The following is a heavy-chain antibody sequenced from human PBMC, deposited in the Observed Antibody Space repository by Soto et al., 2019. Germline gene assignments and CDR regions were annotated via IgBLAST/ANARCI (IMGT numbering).Heavy chain of an antibody. V-gene: IGHV4-59*01. D-gene: IGHD6-13*01. CDR2: IYYSGST. Sequence: SETLSLTCTVSGGSISSYYWSWIRQPPGKGLEWIGYIYYSGSTNYNPSLKSRVTISVDTSKNQFSLKLSSVTAADTAVYYCAKDSSSWYAWFDPWGQGTLVTVSS. CDR1: GGSISSYY. CDR3: AKDSSSWYAWFDP. J-gene: IGHJ5*02.